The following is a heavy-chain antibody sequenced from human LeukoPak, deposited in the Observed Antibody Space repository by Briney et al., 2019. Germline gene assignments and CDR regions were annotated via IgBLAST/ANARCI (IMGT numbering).Heavy chain of an antibody. J-gene: IGHJ3*02. Sequence: PSETPSLTCTVSGGSISSGGYYWGWIRQPPGKGLEWIGSIYYSGSTYYNPSLKSRVTISVDTSKNQFSLKLSSATAADTAVYYCARLKGVYDIWGQGTMVTVSS. D-gene: IGHD6-6*01. CDR3: ARLKGVYDI. CDR2: IYYSGST. CDR1: GGSISSGGYY. V-gene: IGHV4-39*01.